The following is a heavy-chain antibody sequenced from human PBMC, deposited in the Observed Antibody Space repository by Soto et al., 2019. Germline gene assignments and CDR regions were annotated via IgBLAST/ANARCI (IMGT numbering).Heavy chain of an antibody. D-gene: IGHD6-6*01. CDR3: ARFVAAHPGSYFDY. J-gene: IGHJ4*02. V-gene: IGHV1-69*13. Sequence: ASVKVSCKASGGTFSSDAVSWVQQAPGQGLEWMGGLIPILGTTHYAQKFQGRVTITADESTNTAYMELSSLRSDDTAVYYCARFVAAHPGSYFDYWGQGTLVTVSS. CDR1: GGTFSSDA. CDR2: LIPILGTT.